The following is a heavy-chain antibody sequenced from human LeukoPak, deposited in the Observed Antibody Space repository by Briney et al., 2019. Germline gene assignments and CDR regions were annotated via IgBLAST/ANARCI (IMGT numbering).Heavy chain of an antibody. J-gene: IGHJ6*03. Sequence: SETLSLTCTVSGGSISSSSYYWGWIRQPPGKGLEWIGSIYYSGGTYYNPSLKSRVTISVDTSKNQFSLKLSSVTAADTAVYYCARAGGSSYFYYYMDVWGKGITVTVSS. CDR1: GGSISSSSYY. D-gene: IGHD6-19*01. CDR3: ARAGGSSYFYYYMDV. CDR2: IYYSGGT. V-gene: IGHV4-39*07.